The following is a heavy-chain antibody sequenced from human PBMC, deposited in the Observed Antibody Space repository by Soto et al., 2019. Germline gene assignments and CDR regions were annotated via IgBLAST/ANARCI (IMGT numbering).Heavy chain of an antibody. J-gene: IGHJ4*02. CDR3: ARDTDYDFWSGSFYFDY. D-gene: IGHD3-3*01. CDR2: INAGNGNT. CDR1: GYTFTSYA. Sequence: GASVKVSCKASGYTFTSYAMHWVRQAPGQRLEWMGWINAGNGNTKYSQKFQGRVTITRDTSASTAYMELSSLRSEDTAVYYCARDTDYDFWSGSFYFDYWGQGTLVTVSS. V-gene: IGHV1-3*01.